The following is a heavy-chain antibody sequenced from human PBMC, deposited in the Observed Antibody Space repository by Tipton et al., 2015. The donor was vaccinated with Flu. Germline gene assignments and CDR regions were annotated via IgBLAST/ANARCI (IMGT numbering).Heavy chain of an antibody. Sequence: SLRLSCAASGFTFSSYAMHWVRQAPGKGLEWVAVISYDGSNKYYADSVKGRFTISRDNSKNTLYLQMNSLRAEDTAVYYCARDPAGGPGWELANYYYCGMDVWGQGTTVTVSS. CDR2: ISYDGSNK. D-gene: IGHD1-26*01. V-gene: IGHV3-30-3*01. CDR1: GFTFSSYA. CDR3: ARDPAGGPGWELANYYYCGMDV. J-gene: IGHJ6*02.